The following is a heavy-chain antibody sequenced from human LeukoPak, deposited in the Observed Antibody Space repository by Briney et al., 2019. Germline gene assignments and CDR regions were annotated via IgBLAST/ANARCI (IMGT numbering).Heavy chain of an antibody. Sequence: SETLSLTCAVSGGSISSSNWWSWVRQPAGKGLEWIGRIYTSGSTNYNPSLKSRVTMSVDTSKNQFSLKLSSVTAADTAVYYCAGFIAARPGYFDYWGQGTLVTVSS. CDR2: IYTSGST. V-gene: IGHV4-4*07. D-gene: IGHD6-6*01. CDR3: AGFIAARPGYFDY. CDR1: GGSISSSNW. J-gene: IGHJ4*02.